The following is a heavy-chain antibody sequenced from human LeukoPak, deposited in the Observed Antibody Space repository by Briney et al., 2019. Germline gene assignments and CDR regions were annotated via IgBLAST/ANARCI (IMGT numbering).Heavy chain of an antibody. CDR2: ISGSGGST. J-gene: IGHJ6*02. Sequence: QPGGSLRLSCAASGFTFSSYAMSWVRQAPGKGLEWVSAISGSGGSTYYADSVKGRFTISRDNSKNTLYLQMNSLRAEDTAVYYCAKSLIVVVPAAIPYRGARPAAGGYYGMGVWGQGTTVTVSS. CDR1: GFTFSSYA. CDR3: AKSLIVVVPAAIPYRGARPAAGGYYGMGV. D-gene: IGHD2-2*02. V-gene: IGHV3-23*01.